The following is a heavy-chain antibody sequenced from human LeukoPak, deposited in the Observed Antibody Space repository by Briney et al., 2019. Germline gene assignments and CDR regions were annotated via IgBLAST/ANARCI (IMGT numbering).Heavy chain of an antibody. CDR3: AKAPMVRGVISPRGYFDY. D-gene: IGHD3-10*01. Sequence: GRSLRLSCAASGFTFDDYAMHWVRQAPGKGLEWVSGISWNSGSIGYADSVKGRFTISRDNAKNSLYLQMNSLRAEDTALYYCAKAPMVRGVISPRGYFDYWGQGTLVTVSS. CDR2: ISWNSGSI. J-gene: IGHJ4*02. CDR1: GFTFDDYA. V-gene: IGHV3-9*01.